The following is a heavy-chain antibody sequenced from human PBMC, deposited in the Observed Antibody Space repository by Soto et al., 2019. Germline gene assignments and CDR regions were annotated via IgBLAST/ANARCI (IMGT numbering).Heavy chain of an antibody. D-gene: IGHD3-22*01. CDR3: ARWEVVITTPVDY. J-gene: IGHJ4*02. V-gene: IGHV4-39*01. Sequence: PSETLSLTCTVSGGSISSSIYYWGWIRQPPGKGLEWIGSIYYSGSTYYNPSLKSRVTISVDTSKNQFSLKLSSVTAADTAVYYCARWEVVITTPVDYWGQGTLVTVSS. CDR2: IYYSGST. CDR1: GGSISSSIYY.